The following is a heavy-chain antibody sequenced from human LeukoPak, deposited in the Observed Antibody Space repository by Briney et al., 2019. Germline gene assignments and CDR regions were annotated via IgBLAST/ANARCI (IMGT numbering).Heavy chain of an antibody. V-gene: IGHV3-48*02. Sequence: GGSLRLSCAASGFTFSSYWMNWVRQAPGKGLEWLSYISTNSGTIYYADSVKGRFTISRDNAKDSLYLQMNSLRDEDTAVYYCARDPYIVAAGIDYWGQGTLVTVSS. J-gene: IGHJ4*02. D-gene: IGHD6-13*01. CDR2: ISTNSGTI. CDR3: ARDPYIVAAGIDY. CDR1: GFTFSSYW.